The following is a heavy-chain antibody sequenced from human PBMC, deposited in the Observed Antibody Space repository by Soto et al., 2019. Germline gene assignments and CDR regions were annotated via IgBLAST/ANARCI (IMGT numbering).Heavy chain of an antibody. V-gene: IGHV3-33*01. J-gene: IGHJ4*02. CDR3: ARDPVVVPAAKVVLGNYFDY. Sequence: GWCLRLSCAAAGFTFSSYGMHWVRQASGKGLEWGAVIWYDGINKYYADSVMVRFTISRDNSKNTLYLQMNSLRAEDTAVYYCARDPVVVPAAKVVLGNYFDYWGQGTLVTVSS. CDR1: GFTFSSYG. CDR2: IWYDGINK. D-gene: IGHD2-2*01.